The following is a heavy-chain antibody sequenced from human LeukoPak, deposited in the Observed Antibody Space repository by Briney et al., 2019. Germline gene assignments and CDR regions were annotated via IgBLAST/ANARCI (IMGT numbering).Heavy chain of an antibody. CDR2: ISYDGSNK. Sequence: GGSLRLSCAASGFTFSSYAMHWVRQAPGKGLEWVAVISYDGSNKYYADSVKGRFTISRDNSKNTLYLQMNSLRAEGAAVYYCARDRVALLTAYGDYSCGYFDYWGQGTLVTVSS. CDR1: GFTFSSYA. D-gene: IGHD4-17*01. J-gene: IGHJ4*02. V-gene: IGHV3-30-3*01. CDR3: ARDRVALLTAYGDYSCGYFDY.